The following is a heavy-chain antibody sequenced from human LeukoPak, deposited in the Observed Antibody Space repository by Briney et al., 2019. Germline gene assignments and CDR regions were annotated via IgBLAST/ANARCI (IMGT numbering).Heavy chain of an antibody. V-gene: IGHV3-74*01. J-gene: IGHJ4*02. D-gene: IGHD3-10*01. Sequence: GGSLRLSCEASGFTFSGNWMHWVRQAPGKGLVWVSRINGDGRSTNYADFVKGRFTISRDNAKNTLYLQMNSLRVEDTAVYYCARGLTNYFGSGSYNIWGQGTLVTVSS. CDR3: ARGLTNYFGSGSYNI. CDR1: GFTFSGNW. CDR2: INGDGRST.